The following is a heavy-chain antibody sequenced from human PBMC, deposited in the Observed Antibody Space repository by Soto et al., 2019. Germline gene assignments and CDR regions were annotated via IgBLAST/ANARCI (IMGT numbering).Heavy chain of an antibody. CDR1: GVSLNRYY. V-gene: IGHV4-59*01. CDR2: IYYSGSA. D-gene: IGHD2-15*01. CDR3: ARGGNPYATGWFGP. J-gene: IGHJ5*02. Sequence: SETLSLTCTVSGVSLNRYYWSWIRQPPGRGLEWIGNIYYSGSANYNSSLKSRVSISVDTSKSQFSLNLRSVTAADTAVYFCARGGNPYATGWFGPWGRGTRGAVSS.